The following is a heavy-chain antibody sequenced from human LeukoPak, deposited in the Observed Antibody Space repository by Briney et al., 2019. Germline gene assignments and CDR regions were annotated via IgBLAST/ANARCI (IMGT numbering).Heavy chain of an antibody. J-gene: IGHJ4*02. CDR1: GFTFSSYA. Sequence: PGGSLRLSCAASGFTFSSYAMSWVRQAPGKGLVWVSRINSDGSNTNYADSVKGRFTISRDNAKNTLYLQMNSLRAEDTAVYYCARFALKTPPTDWGQGTLVTVSS. CDR3: ARFALKTPPTD. CDR2: INSDGSNT. V-gene: IGHV3-74*01.